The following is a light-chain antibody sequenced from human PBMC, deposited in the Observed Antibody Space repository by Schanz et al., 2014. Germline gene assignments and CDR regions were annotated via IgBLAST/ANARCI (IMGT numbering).Light chain of an antibody. CDR1: SSNIGTGYD. CDR2: GNN. CDR3: QSYDSSLSVLVV. Sequence: QSVLTQPPSVSGAPGQRVTISCTGSSSNIGTGYDVHWYQQFPGTAPKLLIYGNNNRPSGVPDRFSGSTSGTSASLAITGLQAEDEADYYCQSYDSSLSVLVVFGGGTKLTVL. J-gene: IGLJ2*01. V-gene: IGLV1-40*01.